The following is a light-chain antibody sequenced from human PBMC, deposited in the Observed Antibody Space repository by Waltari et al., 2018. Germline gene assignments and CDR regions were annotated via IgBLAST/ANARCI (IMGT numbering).Light chain of an antibody. Sequence: TQLTQSPSPLSASVGDSVTLTSRASQDIRNDLGWYQQQPGKAPKVLIYAASILHTGVPSRFSGSGSGTDFTLTISNLQPEDFATYFCLHDFGYPRTFGQGTKVEVK. CDR2: AAS. CDR1: QDIRND. V-gene: IGKV1-6*01. J-gene: IGKJ1*01. CDR3: LHDFGYPRT.